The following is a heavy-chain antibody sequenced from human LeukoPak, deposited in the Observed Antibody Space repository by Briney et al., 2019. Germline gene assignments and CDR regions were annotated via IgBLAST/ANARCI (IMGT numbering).Heavy chain of an antibody. Sequence: GGSLRLSCAASGFIFNNFGMHWVRQAPGKGLEWVAIVWSGGSKEYYADSVRGRFTISRDNSKNTVNLQMNSLTAEDTAVYYCARGRYSAAAGFDPWGQGTLVTVSS. J-gene: IGHJ5*02. CDR1: GFIFNNFG. CDR2: VWSGGSKE. D-gene: IGHD6-13*01. V-gene: IGHV3-33*01. CDR3: ARGRYSAAAGFDP.